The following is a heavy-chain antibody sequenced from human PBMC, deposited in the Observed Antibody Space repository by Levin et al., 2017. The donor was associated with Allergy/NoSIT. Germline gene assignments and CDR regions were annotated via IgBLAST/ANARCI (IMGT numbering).Heavy chain of an antibody. CDR3: ARTLYSSSSGHLDY. D-gene: IGHD6-6*01. CDR2: VHHSGTS. Sequence: SQTLSLTCGVSGGSISSSNWWSWVRQPPGKGLEWIGEVHHSGTSNYNPSLKSRVTISVDKSKNHFSLNLNSVTAADTAVYFCARTLYSSSSGHLDYWGQGMLVTVSP. V-gene: IGHV4-4*02. CDR1: GGSISSSNW. J-gene: IGHJ4*02.